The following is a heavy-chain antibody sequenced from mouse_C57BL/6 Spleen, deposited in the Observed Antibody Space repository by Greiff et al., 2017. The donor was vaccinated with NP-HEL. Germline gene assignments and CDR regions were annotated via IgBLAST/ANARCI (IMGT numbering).Heavy chain of an antibody. CDR1: GYTFTDYY. V-gene: IGHV1-26*01. J-gene: IGHJ1*03. Sequence: EVQLQQSGPELVKPGASVKISCKASGYTFTDYYMNWVKQSHGKSLEWIGDINPNNGGTSYNQKFKGKATLTVDKSSSTAYMALRSLTSEDSAVYYCARGGWVWYFDVWGTGTTVTVSS. D-gene: IGHD3-2*02. CDR3: ARGGWVWYFDV. CDR2: INPNNGGT.